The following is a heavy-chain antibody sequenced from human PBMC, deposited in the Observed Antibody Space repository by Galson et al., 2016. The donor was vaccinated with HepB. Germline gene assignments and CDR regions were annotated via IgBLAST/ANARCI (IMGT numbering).Heavy chain of an antibody. Sequence: SLRLSCAASGFTFSSYGMYWVRQAPGKGLEWVAAISYDGSKKYYADSVKGRFTISRDNSKNTLYLQMSSLGAEDTAVYYCAKDEFLEGDYYYYGMDVWGQGTTVTVSS. D-gene: IGHD3-3*01. V-gene: IGHV3-30*18. CDR3: AKDEFLEGDYYYYGMDV. J-gene: IGHJ6*02. CDR1: GFTFSSYG. CDR2: ISYDGSKK.